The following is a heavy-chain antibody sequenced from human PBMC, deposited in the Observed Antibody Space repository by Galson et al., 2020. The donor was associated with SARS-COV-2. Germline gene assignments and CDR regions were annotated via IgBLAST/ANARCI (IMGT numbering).Heavy chain of an antibody. CDR2: T. Sequence: TNYNPSLQSRVTISVDSSKNRFSLNLRSVTAADTAVYYCARGYYYGSGGQYFQYWGQGTLVSVSS. J-gene: IGHJ1*01. CDR3: ARGYYYGSGGQYFQY. D-gene: IGHD3-10*01. V-gene: IGHV4-59*09.